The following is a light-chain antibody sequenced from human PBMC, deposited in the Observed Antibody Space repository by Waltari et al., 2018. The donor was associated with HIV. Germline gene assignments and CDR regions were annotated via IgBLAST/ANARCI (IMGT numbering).Light chain of an antibody. Sequence: QSVLTQPPSASGTPGQRATISCSGGSSNIGNNHVYWYQQFPGTAPKLLLFRNNQRPSGVPDRFSGSKSGTSASLVISGLRSEDEADYYCAAWDDSLSGVFGGGTKVTVL. CDR3: AAWDDSLSGV. CDR2: RNN. V-gene: IGLV1-47*01. J-gene: IGLJ2*01. CDR1: SSNIGNNH.